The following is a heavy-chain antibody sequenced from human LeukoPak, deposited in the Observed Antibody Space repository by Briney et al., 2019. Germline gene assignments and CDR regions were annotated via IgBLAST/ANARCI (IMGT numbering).Heavy chain of an antibody. J-gene: IGHJ6*03. CDR2: ISSSSSYI. CDR1: GFTFSSYS. V-gene: IGHV3-21*01. Sequence: GGSLRLSCAASGFTFSSYSMYWVRQAPGKGLEWVSSISSSSSYIYYADSVKGRFTISRDNSKNTLYLQMNSLRAEDTAVYYCAKAGIRSAGRYNYYYCYYMDVWGKGTTVTVSS. CDR3: AKAGIRSAGRYNYYYCYYMDV. D-gene: IGHD1-14*01.